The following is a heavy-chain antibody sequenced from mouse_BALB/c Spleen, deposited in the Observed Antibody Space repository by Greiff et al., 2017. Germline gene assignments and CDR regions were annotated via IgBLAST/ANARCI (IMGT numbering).Heavy chain of an antibody. Sequence: VVESGGGLVQPGGSMKLSCVASGFTFSNYWMNWVRQSPEKGLEWVAEIRLKSNNYATHYAESVKGRFTISRDDSKSSVYLQMNNLRAEDTGIYYCTRYDYYGSSFDYWGQGTTLTVSS. D-gene: IGHD1-1*01. CDR1: GFTFSNYW. CDR3: TRYDYYGSSFDY. V-gene: IGHV6-6*02. J-gene: IGHJ2*01. CDR2: IRLKSNNYAT.